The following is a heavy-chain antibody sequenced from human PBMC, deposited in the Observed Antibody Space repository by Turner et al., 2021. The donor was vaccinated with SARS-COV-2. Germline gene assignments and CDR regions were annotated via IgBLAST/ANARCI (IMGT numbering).Heavy chain of an antibody. CDR1: GNTLIELS. V-gene: IGHV1-24*01. Sequence: QVQLVQSGAEGKKPGASVKVTCKVSGNTLIELSIHWVRQAPGKGLEWMGGFDPEDGETIYAQKFQGRVTMTEDTSTDTAYMELSSLRSEDTAVYYCATAPANYYDSSGSKGFYYYYYGMDVWGQGTTVTVSS. CDR3: ATAPANYYDSSGSKGFYYYYYGMDV. J-gene: IGHJ6*02. D-gene: IGHD3-22*01. CDR2: FDPEDGET.